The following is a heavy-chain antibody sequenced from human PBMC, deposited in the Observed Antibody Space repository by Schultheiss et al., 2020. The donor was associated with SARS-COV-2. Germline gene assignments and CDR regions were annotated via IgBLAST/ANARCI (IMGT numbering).Heavy chain of an antibody. CDR1: GGSISSSRYY. CDR3: ASPSFTSSSGNWFDP. CDR2: IYYSGDT. Sequence: GSLRLSCTVSGGSISSSRYYWDWIRQPPGKGLEWIGSIYYSGDTYYNPSLKSRVTIAVDASKNQFSLKLSSVTAADTAVYYCASPSFTSSSGNWFDPWGQGTLVTVSS. J-gene: IGHJ5*02. V-gene: IGHV4-39*01. D-gene: IGHD6-6*01.